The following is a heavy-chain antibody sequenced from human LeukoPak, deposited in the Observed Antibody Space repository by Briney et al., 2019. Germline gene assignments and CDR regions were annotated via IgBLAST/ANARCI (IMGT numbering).Heavy chain of an antibody. V-gene: IGHV3-53*01. D-gene: IGHD5-12*01. CDR2: IYSGGST. J-gene: IGHJ4*02. CDR1: GFTVSSNY. Sequence: PGGSLRLSCAASGFTVSSNYMSWVRQPPGKGLEWVSVIYSGGSTYYSYSVKGRFTISRDNSKNTLYLQMNSLRAEDTAVYYCAREGSGYDSHIPFDYWGQGTLVTVSS. CDR3: AREGSGYDSHIPFDY.